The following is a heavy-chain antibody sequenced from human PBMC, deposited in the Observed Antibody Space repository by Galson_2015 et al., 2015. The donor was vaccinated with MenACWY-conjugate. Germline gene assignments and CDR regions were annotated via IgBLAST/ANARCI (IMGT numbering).Heavy chain of an antibody. Sequence: SLRLSCAASGFTFSNYAMTWVRQAPGKGLEWVSAIPGNGGSTYYADSAKGRFTISRDNSKNTLYMQMNSLRAEDTAVYYCAKDRDIYCSGGSCYFLGNYYMDVWGKGTTVTVSS. J-gene: IGHJ6*03. CDR3: AKDRDIYCSGGSCYFLGNYYMDV. V-gene: IGHV3-23*01. CDR1: GFTFSNYA. CDR2: IPGNGGST. D-gene: IGHD2-15*01.